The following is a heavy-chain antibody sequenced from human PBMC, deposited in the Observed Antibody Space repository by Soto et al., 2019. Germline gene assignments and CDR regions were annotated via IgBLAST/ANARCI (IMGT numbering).Heavy chain of an antibody. CDR2: IYYSGST. CDR3: ARHGMGMPSSSWYQAAALYYYYYYGMDV. Sequence: TSETLSLTCTVSGGSISSSSYYWGWIRQPPGKGLEWIGSIYYSGSTYYNPSLKSRVTISVDTSKNQFSLKLSSVTAADTAVYYCARHGMGMPSSSWYQAAALYYYYYYGMDVWGQGTTVTVSS. CDR1: GGSISSSSYY. V-gene: IGHV4-39*01. J-gene: IGHJ6*02. D-gene: IGHD6-13*01.